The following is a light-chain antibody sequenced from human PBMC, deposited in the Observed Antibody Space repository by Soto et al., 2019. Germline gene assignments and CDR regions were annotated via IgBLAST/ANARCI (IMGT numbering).Light chain of an antibody. CDR3: QHYNHWPMYT. J-gene: IGKJ2*01. CDR1: QSVITN. V-gene: IGKV3-15*01. Sequence: ELVMTQSPATLSASPGERATLSCRASQSVITNVAWYQQKPGQAPRLLIYGASTRANGIPARFSGSGSGTEFTLTISSLQSEDFAVYYCQHYNHWPMYTFGQGTKVEIK. CDR2: GAS.